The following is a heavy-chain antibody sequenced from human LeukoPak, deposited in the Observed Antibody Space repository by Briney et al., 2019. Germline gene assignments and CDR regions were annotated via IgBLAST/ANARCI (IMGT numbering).Heavy chain of an antibody. D-gene: IGHD4-17*01. CDR3: ATVTTTSRPFDY. Sequence: GGTLRLSCAASGFTFSSYGMSWVRQAPGKGPGGVANIEQDGSEKYYVDSVKGRFTISRDNAQNSLYLQMNSLRAEDTAVYYCATVTTTSRPFDYWGQGTLVTVSS. V-gene: IGHV3-7*01. J-gene: IGHJ4*02. CDR1: GFTFSSYG. CDR2: IEQDGSEK.